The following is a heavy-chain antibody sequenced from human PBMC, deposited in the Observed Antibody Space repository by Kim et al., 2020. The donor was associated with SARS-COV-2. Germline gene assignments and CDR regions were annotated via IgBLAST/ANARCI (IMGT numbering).Heavy chain of an antibody. CDR3: ATYPGYSYGYHAFDI. J-gene: IGHJ3*02. CDR2: IYSGGST. D-gene: IGHD5-18*01. V-gene: IGHV3-53*01. Sequence: GGSLRLSCAASGFTVSSNYMSWVRQAPGKGLEWVSVIYSGGSTYYADSVKGRFTISRDNSKNTLYLQMNSLRAEDTAVYYCATYPGYSYGYHAFDIWGQGTMVTVSS. CDR1: GFTVSSNY.